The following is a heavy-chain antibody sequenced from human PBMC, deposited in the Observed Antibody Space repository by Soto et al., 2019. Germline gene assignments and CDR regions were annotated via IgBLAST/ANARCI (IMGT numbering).Heavy chain of an antibody. CDR1: GFTFDDYA. J-gene: IGHJ6*02. Sequence: EVQLVESGGGLVQPGRSLRLSCAASGFTFDDYAMHWVRQAPGKGLEWVSGISWNSGSIGYADSVKGRFTISRDNAKNSLYLQMNSLRAEDTALYYCAKGGGLFWSGFRYYGMDVWGQGTTVTVSS. CDR2: ISWNSGSI. CDR3: AKGGGLFWSGFRYYGMDV. V-gene: IGHV3-9*01. D-gene: IGHD3-3*01.